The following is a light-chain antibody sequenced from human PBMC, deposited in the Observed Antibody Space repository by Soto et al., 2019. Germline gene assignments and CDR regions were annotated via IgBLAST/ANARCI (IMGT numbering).Light chain of an antibody. CDR2: EVT. J-gene: IGLJ1*01. CDR1: SSDVGAYTF. CDR3: SSYTTSAPYV. Sequence: QSVLTQPASVSGSPGQSITISCTGTSSDVGAYTFVSWYQHHPGRAPKLIIYEVTIRPSGVSNRFSGSKSVNTASLTISGLQAEDEADYYCSSYTTSAPYVFGSGTKVTVL. V-gene: IGLV2-14*01.